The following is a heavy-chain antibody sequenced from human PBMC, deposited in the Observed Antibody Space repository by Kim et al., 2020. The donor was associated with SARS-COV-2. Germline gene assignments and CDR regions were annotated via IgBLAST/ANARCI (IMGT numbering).Heavy chain of an antibody. J-gene: IGHJ4*02. CDR2: INHSGST. Sequence: SETMSLTCAVYGGSFSGYYWSWIRQPPGKGLEWIGEINHSGSTNYNPSLKSRVTISVDTSKNQFSLKLSSVTAADTAEYYCARGRVRGLRSKPDSWGQGTPVTVSS. CDR1: GGSFSGYY. V-gene: IGHV4-34*01. CDR3: ARGRVRGLRSKPDS. D-gene: IGHD3-10*01.